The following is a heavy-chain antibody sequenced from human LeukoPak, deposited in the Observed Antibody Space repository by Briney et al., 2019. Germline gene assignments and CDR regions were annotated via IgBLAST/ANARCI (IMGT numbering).Heavy chain of an antibody. CDR2: ISAYNGNT. CDR1: GYTFTSYG. J-gene: IGHJ5*02. Sequence: ASVKVSCKASGYTFTSYGISWVRQAPGQGLEWMGWISAYNGNTNYAQKLQGRVTMTTDTSTSTAYMELRSLRSDYTAVYYCARVTSVGGSGSYYNWFDPWGQGTLVTVSS. D-gene: IGHD3-10*01. V-gene: IGHV1-18*01. CDR3: ARVTSVGGSGSYYNWFDP.